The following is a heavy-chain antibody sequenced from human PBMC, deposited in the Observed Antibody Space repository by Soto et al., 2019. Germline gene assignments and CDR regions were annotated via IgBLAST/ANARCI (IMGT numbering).Heavy chain of an antibody. J-gene: IGHJ5*02. Sequence: LSLTCAVYGGSFSGYYWSWIRQPPGKGLEWIGEINHSGSTNYNPSLKSRVTISVDTSKNQFSLKLSSVTAADTAVYYCARVSSLRGYSGYDHWGQGTLVTVSS. V-gene: IGHV4-34*01. CDR3: ARVSSLRGYSGYDH. CDR2: INHSGST. D-gene: IGHD5-12*01. CDR1: GGSFSGYY.